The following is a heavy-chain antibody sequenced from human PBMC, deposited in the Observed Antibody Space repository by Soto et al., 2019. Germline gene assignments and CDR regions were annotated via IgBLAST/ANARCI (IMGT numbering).Heavy chain of an antibody. V-gene: IGHV4-4*02. CDR2: IYHSGST. CDR3: AREYLWFGELLSMGFDP. CDR1: GGSISSSNW. J-gene: IGHJ5*02. Sequence: QVQLQESGPGLVKPSGTLSLTCAVSGGSISSSNWWSWVRQPPGKGLEWIGEIYHSGSTNYNPSLKSRVTISVDKSKTQFSLKLSSVAAADTAVYYCAREYLWFGELLSMGFDPWGQGTLVTVSS. D-gene: IGHD3-10*01.